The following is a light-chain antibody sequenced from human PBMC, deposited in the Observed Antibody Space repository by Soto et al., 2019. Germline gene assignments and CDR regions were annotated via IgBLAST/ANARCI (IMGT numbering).Light chain of an antibody. CDR1: HSVNTW. CDR3: QVYDSHSVA. J-gene: IGKJ2*01. V-gene: IGKV1-5*01. Sequence: DIQMTQSPSTVSASVGDRVTITCQASHSVNTWLAWYQQKPGRAPVLLIHGASGLESGVPSRFSGSGSGTEFSLTINSLQPEDFATYYCQVYDSHSVAFGQGTKVDIK. CDR2: GAS.